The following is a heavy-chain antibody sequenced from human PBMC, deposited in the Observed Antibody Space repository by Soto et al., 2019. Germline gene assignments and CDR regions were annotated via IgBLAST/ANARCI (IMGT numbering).Heavy chain of an antibody. J-gene: IGHJ3*02. D-gene: IGHD3-22*01. CDR1: GFTFSSYW. V-gene: IGHV3-7*04. CDR3: ARGDYPDSSGPVSDAFAI. Sequence: EVQLVESGGGLVQPGGSLRLSCAASGFTFSSYWMSWVRQTPGKGLEWVANIKQDGSEKWYVDSVKGRFTISRDNAKKSLYLQMNSLRCEDTAVCYCARGDYPDSSGPVSDAFAIWGQGTMVTVSS. CDR2: IKQDGSEK.